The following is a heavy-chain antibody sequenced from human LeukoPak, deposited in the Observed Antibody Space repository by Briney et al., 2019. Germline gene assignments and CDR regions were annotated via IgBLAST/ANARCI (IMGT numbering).Heavy chain of an antibody. D-gene: IGHD1-14*01. J-gene: IGHJ6*03. CDR1: GFTFSGSA. CDR3: ARLGTSYYYYMDV. CDR2: INHSGST. Sequence: TGGSLRLSCAASGFTFSGSAMSWIRQPPGKGLEWIGEINHSGSTNYNPSLKSRVTISVDTSKNQFSLKLSSVTAADTAVYYCARLGTSYYYYMDVWGKGTTVTVSS. V-gene: IGHV4-34*01.